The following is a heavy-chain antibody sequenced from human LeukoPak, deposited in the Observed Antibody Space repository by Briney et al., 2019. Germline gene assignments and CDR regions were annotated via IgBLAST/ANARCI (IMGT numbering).Heavy chain of an antibody. CDR1: GFTFSNHA. J-gene: IGHJ5*02. CDR3: AKDVWWSVS. V-gene: IGHV3-23*01. Sequence: GGSLRLSCVAYGFTFSNHAVTWGRQAPGKGLEWVSAISANGVDTFYAPSVKGRFTISRDNSKNTLYLQINSLRAEDTAIYYCAKDVWWSVSWGQGTLVTVSS. D-gene: IGHD2-8*02. CDR2: ISANGVDT.